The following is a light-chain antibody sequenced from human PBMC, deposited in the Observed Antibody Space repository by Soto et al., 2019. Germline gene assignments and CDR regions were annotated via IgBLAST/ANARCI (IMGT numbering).Light chain of an antibody. V-gene: IGLV2-23*01. CDR2: EGS. CDR1: SSDVGSYSH. CDR3: CSYALSSTYV. J-gene: IGLJ1*01. Sequence: QSVLTQPASVSGSPGQSITIACTGTSSDVGSYSHVSWYQQHPGKAPRLIIYEGSKRPSGVSHSFSASRSDNTASLTISGLQAEDEAAYYCCSYALSSTYVFGTGTKLTVL.